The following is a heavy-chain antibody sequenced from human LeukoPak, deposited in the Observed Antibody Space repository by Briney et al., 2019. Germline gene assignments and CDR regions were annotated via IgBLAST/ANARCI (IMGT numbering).Heavy chain of an antibody. V-gene: IGHV3-21*01. J-gene: IGHJ4*02. CDR2: ISSSSSYI. D-gene: IGHD3-22*01. CDR3: ARDEVLGYYDSSGYYDYFDY. Sequence: GGSLRLSCAASGFTFSSYSMNWVRQAPGKGLEWVSSISSSSSYIYYADSVKGRFTISRGNAKNSLYLQMNSLRAEDTAVYYCARDEVLGYYDSSGYYDYFDYWGQGTLVTVSS. CDR1: GFTFSSYS.